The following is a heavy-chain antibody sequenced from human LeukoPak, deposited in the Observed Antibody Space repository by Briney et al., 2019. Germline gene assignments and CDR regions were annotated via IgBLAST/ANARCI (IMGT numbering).Heavy chain of an antibody. J-gene: IGHJ5*02. D-gene: IGHD4-17*01. Sequence: SETLSLTCAVYGGSFSGYYWSWIRQPPGKGLEWIGEINHSGSTNYNPSLKSRVTISVDTSKNQFSLKLSSVTAADTAVYYCARDRYGDYNPWGQGTLVTVSS. V-gene: IGHV4-34*01. CDR2: INHSGST. CDR3: ARDRYGDYNP. CDR1: GGSFSGYY.